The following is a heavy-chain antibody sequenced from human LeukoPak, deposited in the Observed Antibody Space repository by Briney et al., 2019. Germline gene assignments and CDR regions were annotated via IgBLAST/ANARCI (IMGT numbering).Heavy chain of an antibody. V-gene: IGHV3-23*01. Sequence: PGGSLRLSCAASGSTFSSYAMSWVRQAPGKGLEWVSAISGSGGSTYYADSVKGRFTISRDNSKNTLYLQMNSLRAEDTAVYYCAKGFYFGPDAFDIWGQGTMVTVSS. CDR3: AKGFYFGPDAFDI. J-gene: IGHJ3*02. CDR2: ISGSGGST. CDR1: GSTFSSYA. D-gene: IGHD3-9*01.